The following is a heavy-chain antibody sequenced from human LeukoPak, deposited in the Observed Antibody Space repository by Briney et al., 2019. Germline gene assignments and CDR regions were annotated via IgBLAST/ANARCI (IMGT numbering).Heavy chain of an antibody. CDR1: GFTFSTFA. V-gene: IGHV3-21*01. CDR3: ARTWGSYLTSCFDY. CDR2: IFPSGGEI. Sequence: GSLRLSCEASGFTFSTFAMIWVRQPPGKGLEWVSSIFPSGGEIHYADSVRGRFTISRDNAKSSLHLQMNSLRAEDTAVYYCARTWGSYLTSCFDYWGQGTLVTVSS. J-gene: IGHJ4*02. D-gene: IGHD1-26*01.